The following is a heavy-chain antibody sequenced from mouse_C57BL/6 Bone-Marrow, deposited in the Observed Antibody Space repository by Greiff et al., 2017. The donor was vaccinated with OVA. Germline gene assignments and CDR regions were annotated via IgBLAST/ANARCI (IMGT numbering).Heavy chain of an antibody. CDR1: GFNIKDDY. D-gene: IGHD1-1*01. V-gene: IGHV14-4*01. CDR2: IDPENGDT. J-gene: IGHJ1*03. Sequence: VHVKQSGAELVRPGASVKLSCTASGFNIKDDYMHWVKQRPEQGLEWIGWIDPENGDTEYASKFQGKATITADTSSNTAYLQLSSLTSEDTAVYYCTPYYYGSSSWYFDVWGTGTTVTVSS. CDR3: TPYYYGSSSWYFDV.